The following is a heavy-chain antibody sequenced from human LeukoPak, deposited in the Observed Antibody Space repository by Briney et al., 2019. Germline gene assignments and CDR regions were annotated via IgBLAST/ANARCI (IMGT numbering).Heavy chain of an antibody. CDR1: GFTFSSYE. CDR3: AREKWFDS. CDR2: ISGSGSTI. Sequence: GGSLRLSCAASGFTFSSYEMNWVRQAPGKGLQWVSYISGSGSTIWYADSVKGRFTISRDNAQNSLYLQMNSLRAEDTAVYYCAREKWFDSWGQGTLVTVSS. J-gene: IGHJ5*01. V-gene: IGHV3-48*03.